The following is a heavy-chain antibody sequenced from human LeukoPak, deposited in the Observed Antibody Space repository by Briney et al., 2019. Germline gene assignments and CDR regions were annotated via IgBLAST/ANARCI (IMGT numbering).Heavy chain of an antibody. Sequence: PSETLSLTCAVYGGSFSAYYWSWLRQSPGKGLEWIGEIHHSGSTKYNPSLKSRVTISVDMSQSQFSLKLNSVTAADSAVYYCATEEGYNAYWGQGILVTVSS. CDR1: GGSFSAYY. CDR2: IHHSGST. V-gene: IGHV4-34*01. D-gene: IGHD5-24*01. CDR3: ATEEGYNAY. J-gene: IGHJ4*02.